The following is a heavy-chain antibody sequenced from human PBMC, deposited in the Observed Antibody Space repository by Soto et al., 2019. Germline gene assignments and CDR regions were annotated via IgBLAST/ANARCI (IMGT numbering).Heavy chain of an antibody. D-gene: IGHD2-21*02. CDR1: GGSMSRGDYY. Sequence: QVQLLESGPGLVKPSQTLSLTCTVSGGSMSRGDYYWSWIRQPPGKGLEWIGFIYHTGSTYYSPSVQTRDAIAVCPSRPQFSLKLSPVTAAHTAVYLCAIAPLYASRDLSRVFDLWGQGPMVTVPS. CDR3: AIAPLYASRDLSRVFDL. J-gene: IGHJ3*01. CDR2: IYHTGST. V-gene: IGHV4-30-4*01.